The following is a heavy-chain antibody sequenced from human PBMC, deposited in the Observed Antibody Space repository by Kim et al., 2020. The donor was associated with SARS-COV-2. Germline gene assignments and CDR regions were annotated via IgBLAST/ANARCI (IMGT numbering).Heavy chain of an antibody. CDR1: GGSISSGGYY. Sequence: SETLSLTCTVSGGSISSGGYYWSWIRQHPGKGLEWIGYIYYSGSTYYNPSLKSRVTISVDTSKNQFSLKLSSVTAADTAVYYCARTEYQLHIDYWGQGTLVTVSS. D-gene: IGHD2-2*01. CDR2: IYYSGST. J-gene: IGHJ4*02. CDR3: ARTEYQLHIDY. V-gene: IGHV4-31*03.